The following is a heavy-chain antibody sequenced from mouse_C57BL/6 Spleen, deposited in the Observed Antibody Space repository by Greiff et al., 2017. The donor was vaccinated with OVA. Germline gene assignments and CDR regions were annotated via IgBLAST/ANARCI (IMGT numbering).Heavy chain of an antibody. V-gene: IGHV1-19*01. Sequence: EVQLQQSGPVLVKPGASVKMSCKASGYTFTDYYMNWVKQSHGKSLEWIGVINPYNGGTSYNQKFKGKATLTVDKSSSTAYMELNSLTSEDSAVYYCARKDDFDGDFDYWGQGTTLTVSS. CDR3: ARKDDFDGDFDY. CDR1: GYTFTDYY. J-gene: IGHJ2*01. D-gene: IGHD2-4*01. CDR2: INPYNGGT.